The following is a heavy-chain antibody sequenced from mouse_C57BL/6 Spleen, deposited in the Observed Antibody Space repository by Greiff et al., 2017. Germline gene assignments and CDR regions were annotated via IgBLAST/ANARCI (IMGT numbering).Heavy chain of an antibody. CDR1: GYTFTDHT. D-gene: IGHD1-1*01. Sequence: QVQLQQSDAELVKPGASVKISCKVSGYTFTDHTMHWMKQRPEQGLEWIGYIYPRDGSTKYNEKFKGKATLTADKSSRTAYLQLISLTSDDSAVYFCSSLITTVVAAYFDYWGQGTTLTVSS. CDR3: SSLITTVVAAYFDY. CDR2: IYPRDGST. V-gene: IGHV1-78*01. J-gene: IGHJ2*01.